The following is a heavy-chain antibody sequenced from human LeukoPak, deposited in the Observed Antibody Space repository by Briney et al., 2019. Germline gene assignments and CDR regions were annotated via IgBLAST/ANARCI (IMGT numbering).Heavy chain of an antibody. CDR1: GFSIGSGHD. Sequence: PSETLSLTCSVSGFSIGSGHDWGWIRQPPGMGLEWIGSMFHSGSTFYNPSLKSRVSISVDTSKNQFSLKLSSVTAADTAVYYCARDPIRSNYWSQGTLVTVSS. D-gene: IGHD4-11*01. V-gene: IGHV4-38-2*02. CDR3: ARDPIRSNY. J-gene: IGHJ4*02. CDR2: MFHSGST.